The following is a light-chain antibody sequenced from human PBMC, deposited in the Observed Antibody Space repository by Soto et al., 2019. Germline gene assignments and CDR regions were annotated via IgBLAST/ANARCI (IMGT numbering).Light chain of an antibody. V-gene: IGKV1-5*03. J-gene: IGKJ1*01. CDR1: QSISSW. Sequence: DIQVIQSPSTLSASVGDRVTITCRASQSISSWLAWSQQKPGKAPKLLIYKASSLESGVPSRFSASGSGTEFTLTISSLQSEDFTVYSCLQYHNLWAFGQGTKVNIK. CDR2: KAS. CDR3: LQYHNLWA.